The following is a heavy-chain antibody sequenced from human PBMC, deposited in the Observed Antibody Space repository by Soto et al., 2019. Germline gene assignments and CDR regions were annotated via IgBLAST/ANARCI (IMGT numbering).Heavy chain of an antibody. Sequence: GALRLSCAASGFTFSSYAMSWVRQAPGKGLEWVSAISGSGGSTYYADSVKGRFTISRDNSKNTLYLQMNSLRAEDTAVYYCAKDRGYDFWSGYWDYWGQGTLVTVSS. CDR2: ISGSGGST. CDR1: GFTFSSYA. J-gene: IGHJ4*02. D-gene: IGHD3-3*01. V-gene: IGHV3-23*01. CDR3: AKDRGYDFWSGYWDY.